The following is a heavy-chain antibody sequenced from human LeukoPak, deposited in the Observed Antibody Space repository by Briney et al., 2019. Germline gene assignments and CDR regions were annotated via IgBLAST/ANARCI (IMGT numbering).Heavy chain of an antibody. Sequence: PGGSLRLSCAASGFTFSSYGMHWVRQAPGKGLEWVAVISYDGSNKYYADSVKGRFTISRDNSKNTLYLQMNSLRAEDTAVYYCAKAKASSGWAPFDYWGQGTLVTVSS. J-gene: IGHJ4*02. CDR3: AKAKASSGWAPFDY. CDR1: GFTFSSYG. V-gene: IGHV3-30*18. CDR2: ISYDGSNK. D-gene: IGHD6-19*01.